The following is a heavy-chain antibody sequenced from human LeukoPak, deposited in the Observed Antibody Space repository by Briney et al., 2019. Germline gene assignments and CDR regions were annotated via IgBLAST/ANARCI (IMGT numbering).Heavy chain of an antibody. CDR2: ISGSGGGT. Sequence: GGSLRLSCAASGFTFTSYAVSWVRQAPGKGLEWVSSISGSGGGTFYADSVKGRFTISRDNSKNTLYLQMNSLRVEDTAVYYCAKAPRFGDHATEYYYYYMHVWGKGTTVTVSS. D-gene: IGHD3-16*01. CDR1: GFTFTSYA. CDR3: AKAPRFGDHATEYYYYYMHV. J-gene: IGHJ6*03. V-gene: IGHV3-23*01.